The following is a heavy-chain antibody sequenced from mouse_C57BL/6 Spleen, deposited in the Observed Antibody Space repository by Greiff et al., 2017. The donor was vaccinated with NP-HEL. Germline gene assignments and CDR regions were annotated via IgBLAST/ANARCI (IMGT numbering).Heavy chain of an antibody. V-gene: IGHV1-62-2*01. Sequence: VQLVESGAELVKPGASVKLSCKASGYTFTEYTIHWVKQRSGQGLAWIGWFYPGSGSIKYNEKFKDKATLTADKSSSTVYMELSRLTSEDSAVYFCARHERDGYYVVAWFAYWGQGTLVTVSA. D-gene: IGHD2-3*01. CDR2: FYPGSGSI. J-gene: IGHJ3*01. CDR3: ARHERDGYYVVAWFAY. CDR1: GYTFTEYT.